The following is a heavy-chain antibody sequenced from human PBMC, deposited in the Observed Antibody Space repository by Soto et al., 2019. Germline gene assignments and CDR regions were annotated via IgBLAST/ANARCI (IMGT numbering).Heavy chain of an antibody. J-gene: IGHJ4*02. Sequence: GGSLRLSCAASGFTFSTYAMHWVRQAPGQGLERVSVIANDGSNKYYADSVKGRFTISRHTSKNTLYLQMNSLREDDTALYYCAKEYNASPTFDYWGQGSLVTVSS. CDR2: IANDGSNK. CDR3: AKEYNASPTFDY. CDR1: GFTFSTYA. V-gene: IGHV3-30-3*02. D-gene: IGHD1-20*01.